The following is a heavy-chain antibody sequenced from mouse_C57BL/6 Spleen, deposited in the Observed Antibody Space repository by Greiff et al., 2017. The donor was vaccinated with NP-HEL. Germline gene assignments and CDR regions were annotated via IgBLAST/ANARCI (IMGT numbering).Heavy chain of an antibody. J-gene: IGHJ1*03. CDR1: GYAFSSSW. V-gene: IGHV1-82*01. CDR3: ASGITTVVDRYFDV. D-gene: IGHD1-1*01. Sequence: QVQLKQSGPELVKPGASVKISCKASGYAFSSSWMNWVKQRPGKGLEWIGRIYPGDGDTNYNGKFKGKATLTADKSSSTAYMQLSSLTSEDSAVYFCASGITTVVDRYFDVWGTGTTVTVSS. CDR2: IYPGDGDT.